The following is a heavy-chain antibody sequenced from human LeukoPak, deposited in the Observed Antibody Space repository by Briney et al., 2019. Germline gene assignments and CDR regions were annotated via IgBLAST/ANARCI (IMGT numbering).Heavy chain of an antibody. Sequence: SETLSLTSTVSGGSITSGSYYWNWIRQPAGKGLEWIGRINTSGYTNYNPSLKSRVTISVDTSKNQFSLKLSSVTAADTAVYYCARDHSGYFPAFDYWGQGALVIVSS. J-gene: IGHJ4*02. D-gene: IGHD3-22*01. CDR3: ARDHSGYFPAFDY. CDR2: INTSGYT. CDR1: GGSITSGSYY. V-gene: IGHV4-61*02.